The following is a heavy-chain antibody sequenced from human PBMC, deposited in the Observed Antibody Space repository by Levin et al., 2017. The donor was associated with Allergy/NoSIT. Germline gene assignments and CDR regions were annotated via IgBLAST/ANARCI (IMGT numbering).Heavy chain of an antibody. J-gene: IGHJ3*01. CDR1: GFTFSYYS. CDR3: ARTRSSGWDDGFDV. V-gene: IGHV3-48*02. CDR2: ITSSSSTI. D-gene: IGHD6-19*01. Sequence: PGGSLRLSCAASGFTFSYYSMNWVRQAPGKGLEWVSYITSSSSTIYYADSVRGRFTISRDNAKSSLYLQMNSLRDGDTAVYYCARTRSSGWDDGFDVWGQGTMVTVSS.